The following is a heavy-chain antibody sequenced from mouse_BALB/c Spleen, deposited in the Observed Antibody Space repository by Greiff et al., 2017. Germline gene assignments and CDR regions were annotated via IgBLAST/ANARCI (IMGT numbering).Heavy chain of an antibody. CDR3: ARGYYDGGIDY. CDR2: IYPYNGGT. CDR1: GYTFTSYY. Sequence: EVQLQQSGAELVKPGASVKLSCKASGYTFTSYYMYWVKQRPGQGLEWIGYIYPYNGGTGYNQKFKSKATLTVDNSSSTAYMELRSLTSEDSAVYYCARGYYDGGIDYWGQGTTLTVSS. J-gene: IGHJ2*01. D-gene: IGHD1-1*01. V-gene: IGHV1-34*01.